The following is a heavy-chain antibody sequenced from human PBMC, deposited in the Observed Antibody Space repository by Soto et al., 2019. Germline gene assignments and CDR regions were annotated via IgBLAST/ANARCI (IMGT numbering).Heavy chain of an antibody. V-gene: IGHV4-31*03. D-gene: IGHD6-13*01. J-gene: IGHJ4*02. CDR3: ARAARSSSWAIPY. CDR1: GGSISSGGYY. Sequence: QVQLQESGPGLVKPSQTLSLTCTVSGGSISSGGYYWSWGRQHPGKGLEGIGYIYYSESTYYKPYLKSRVTTSVDTSTNQFSLKLSSVTAADTAVYYCARAARSSSWAIPYWGQGTLVTVSS. CDR2: IYYSEST.